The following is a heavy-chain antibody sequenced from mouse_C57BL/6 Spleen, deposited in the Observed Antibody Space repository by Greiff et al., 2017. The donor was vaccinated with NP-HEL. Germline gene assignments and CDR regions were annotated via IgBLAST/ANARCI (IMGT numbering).Heavy chain of an antibody. D-gene: IGHD3-3*01. CDR2: IDPSDSET. V-gene: IGHV1-52*01. CDR3: AREGTLDY. Sequence: VKLQQPGAELVRPGSSVKLSCKASGYTFTSYWMHWVKQRPIQGLEWIGNIDPSDSETHYNQKFKDKATLTVDKSSSTAYMQLSSLTSEDSAVYYCAREGTLDYWGQGTTLTVSS. CDR1: GYTFTSYW. J-gene: IGHJ2*01.